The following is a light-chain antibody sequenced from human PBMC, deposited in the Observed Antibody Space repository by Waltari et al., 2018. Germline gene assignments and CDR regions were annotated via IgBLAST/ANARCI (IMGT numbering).Light chain of an antibody. V-gene: IGKV3-20*01. CDR3: HQYVESPAT. CDR1: QSVSSY. Sequence: CWARQSVSSYLAWSQQKPGQAPRLLIYHASTRATGIPDRFSGSGSGTDFSLTISRLEPEDFAMYYCHQYVESPATFGQGTKVEIK. CDR2: HAS. J-gene: IGKJ1*01.